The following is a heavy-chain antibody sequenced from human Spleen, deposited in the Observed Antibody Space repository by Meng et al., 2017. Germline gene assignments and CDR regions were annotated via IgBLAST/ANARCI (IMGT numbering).Heavy chain of an antibody. CDR2: INPKSGDT. J-gene: IGHJ3*02. V-gene: IGHV1-2*06. CDR1: GYTFPDYW. CDR3: ASVLRVTTNAFDI. D-gene: IGHD3-3*01. Sequence: QVQLVQSGAEVKKPGASVKVSCKASGYTFPDYWLHWVRRAPGQGLEWMGRINPKSGDTHYAQRFQGRVTMTGDTSISTAYMELSGLRSDDTAMYYCASVLRVTTNAFDIWGQGTMVTVSS.